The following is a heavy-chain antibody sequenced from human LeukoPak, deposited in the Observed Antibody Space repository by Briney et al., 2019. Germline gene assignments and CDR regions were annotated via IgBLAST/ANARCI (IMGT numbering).Heavy chain of an antibody. CDR1: GGSFSGYY. CDR2: INHSGST. D-gene: IGHD6-19*01. V-gene: IGHV4-34*01. CDR3: ARVGWYSSGHDY. Sequence: KPSETLSLTCAVYGGSFSGYYWSWIRQPPGKGLDWIGEINHSGSTNYNPSLKSRVTISVDTSKNQFSLKLSSVTAADTAVYYCARVGWYSSGHDYWGQGTLVTVSS. J-gene: IGHJ4*02.